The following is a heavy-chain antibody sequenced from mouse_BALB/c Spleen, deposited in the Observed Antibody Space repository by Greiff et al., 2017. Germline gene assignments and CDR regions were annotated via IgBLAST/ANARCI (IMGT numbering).Heavy chain of an antibody. Sequence: EVMLVESGGGLVQPGGSLRLSCATSGFTFTDYYMSWVRQPPGKALEWLGFIRNKANGYTTEYSASVKGRFTISRDNSQSILYLQMNTLRAEDSATYYCARDRHFDVWGAGTTVTVSS. CDR2: IRNKANGYTT. CDR3: ARDRHFDV. V-gene: IGHV7-3*02. CDR1: GFTFTDYY. J-gene: IGHJ1*01.